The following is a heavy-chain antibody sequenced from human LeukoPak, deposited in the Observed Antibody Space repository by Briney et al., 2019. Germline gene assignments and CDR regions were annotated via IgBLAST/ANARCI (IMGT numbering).Heavy chain of an antibody. CDR1: GFTFSTYW. Sequence: GGSLRLSCAASGFTFSTYWMTWVRQAPGKGLEWVANINGDGSEKHYVDSVKGRFTISRDNAKNSLYLQMNSLRAEDTAVYYCAKGQFDWSYWGQGTLVTVSS. J-gene: IGHJ4*02. CDR2: INGDGSEK. V-gene: IGHV3-7*01. D-gene: IGHD3-9*01. CDR3: AKGQFDWSY.